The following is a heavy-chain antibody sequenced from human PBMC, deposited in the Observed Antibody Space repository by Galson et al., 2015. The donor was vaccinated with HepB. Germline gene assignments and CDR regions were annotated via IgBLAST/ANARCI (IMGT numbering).Heavy chain of an antibody. V-gene: IGHV1-2*02. J-gene: IGHJ6*02. CDR3: ARGLVDIVATSGDRVSYGMDV. Sequence: SVKVSCKASGYTFTGYYMHWVRQAPGQGLEWMGWINPNSGGTNYAQKFQGRVTMTRDTSISTAYMELSRLRSDDTAVYYCARGLVDIVATSGDRVSYGMDVWGQGTTVTVSS. D-gene: IGHD5-12*01. CDR2: INPNSGGT. CDR1: GYTFTGYY.